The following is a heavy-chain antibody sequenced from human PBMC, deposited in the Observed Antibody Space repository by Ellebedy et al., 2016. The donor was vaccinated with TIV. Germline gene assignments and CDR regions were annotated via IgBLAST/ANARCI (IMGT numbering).Heavy chain of an antibody. CDR2: IFYTGST. V-gene: IGHV4-59*01. CDR1: GGSLSSSY. J-gene: IGHJ3*02. D-gene: IGHD3-3*01. CDR3: ARSGITIFGDTDAFNM. Sequence: MPSETLSLTCTVSGGSLSSSYWSWIRQPPGGGLEWLAYIFYTGSTNYNPSLRSRITISLDTSKNQFSLNLTSVTAADTALYYCARSGITIFGDTDAFNMWGQGTVVTVSS.